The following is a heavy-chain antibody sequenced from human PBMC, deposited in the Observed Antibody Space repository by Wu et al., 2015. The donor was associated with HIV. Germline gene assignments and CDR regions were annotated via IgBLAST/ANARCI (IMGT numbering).Heavy chain of an antibody. Sequence: QVQLVQSGAEVKKPGASVKVSCKASGYTFTSYYMHWVRQAPGQGLEWMGIINPSGGSTSYAQKFQGRVTMTRDTSTSTVYMELSSLRSEDTAVYYCARLHRGGIAAQGFWYFDLWGRGTLVTVSS. V-gene: IGHV1-46*03. J-gene: IGHJ2*01. CDR3: ARLHRGGIAAQGFWYFDL. CDR1: GYTFTSYY. CDR2: INPSGGST. D-gene: IGHD6-6*01.